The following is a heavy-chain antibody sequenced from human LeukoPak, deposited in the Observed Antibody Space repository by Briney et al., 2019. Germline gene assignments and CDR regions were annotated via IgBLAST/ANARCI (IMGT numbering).Heavy chain of an antibody. CDR2: ISAYNGNT. D-gene: IGHD6-19*01. Sequence: ASVKVSCKASGYTFTSYGISWVRQAPGQGLEWMGWISAYNGNTNYAQKLQGRVTMTTDTSTSTAYMELRSLRSDDTAVYYCARDPILTYSSGWYPDYWGQGTLVTVSS. CDR1: GYTFTSYG. J-gene: IGHJ4*02. V-gene: IGHV1-18*01. CDR3: ARDPILTYSSGWYPDY.